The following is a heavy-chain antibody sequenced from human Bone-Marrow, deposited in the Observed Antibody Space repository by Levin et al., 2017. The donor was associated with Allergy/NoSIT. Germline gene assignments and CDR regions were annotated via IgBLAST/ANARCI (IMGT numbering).Heavy chain of an antibody. CDR3: ARDTSGCSSTSCSKVSDAFDI. J-gene: IGHJ3*02. CDR1: GYTFTGYY. Sequence: EASVKVSCKASGYTFTGYYMHWVRQAPGQGLEWMGRINPNSGGTNYAQKFQGRVTMTRDTSISTAYMELSRLRSDDTAVYYCARDTSGCSSTSCSKVSDAFDIWGQGTMVTVSS. V-gene: IGHV1-2*06. CDR2: INPNSGGT. D-gene: IGHD2-2*01.